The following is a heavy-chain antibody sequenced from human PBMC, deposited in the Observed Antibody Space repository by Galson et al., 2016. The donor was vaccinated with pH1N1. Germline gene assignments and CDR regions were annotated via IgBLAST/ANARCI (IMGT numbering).Heavy chain of an antibody. CDR3: ARSIYRDYSGYFDY. CDR1: GFSLSTSGMC. J-gene: IGHJ4*02. CDR2: IDWDDDK. D-gene: IGHD4-17*01. V-gene: IGHV2-70*01. Sequence: PALVKPTQTLTLTCTFSGFSLSTSGMCVSWIRQPPGKALEWLALIDWDDDKYYSTSLKTRLTISKDTSKNQVVLTMTNMDPVDTATYYCARSIYRDYSGYFDYWGQGTLVTVSS.